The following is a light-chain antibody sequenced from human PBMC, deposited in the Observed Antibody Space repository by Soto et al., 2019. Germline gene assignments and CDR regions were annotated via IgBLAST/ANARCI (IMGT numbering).Light chain of an antibody. V-gene: IGKV1-39*01. J-gene: IGKJ3*01. Sequence: DIQMTQSPSSLSASVGDRVTITCRASQSISTYLNWYQQKAGKAPKVMIHAASSLQSGVPSRFSGSGSGTDFTLTSSSLQPEDFGTYYCQQSYSTQFTFAPGTKADI. CDR1: QSISTY. CDR2: AAS. CDR3: QQSYSTQFT.